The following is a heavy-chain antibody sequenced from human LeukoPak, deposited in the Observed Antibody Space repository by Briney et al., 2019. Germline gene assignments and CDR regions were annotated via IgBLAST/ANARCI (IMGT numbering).Heavy chain of an antibody. CDR3: ARGGPYDSSGYSFDY. D-gene: IGHD3-22*01. CDR1: GCTFSSYS. V-gene: IGHV3-21*01. CDR2: VSSSSRYI. J-gene: IGHJ4*02. Sequence: GGSLRLSCAASGCTFSSYSLNWVRHAPWKGQVWVSSVSSSSRYIYYADSVKGRFTISRDNAKNSLYVQMNSLRGADTAVYYCARGGPYDSSGYSFDYWGQGTLVTVSS.